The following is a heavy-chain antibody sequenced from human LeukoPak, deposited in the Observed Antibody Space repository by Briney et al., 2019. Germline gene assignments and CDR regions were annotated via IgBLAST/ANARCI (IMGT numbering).Heavy chain of an antibody. D-gene: IGHD3-10*01. V-gene: IGHV3-23*01. CDR1: GFTFSSYA. CDR2: ITRSGNT. Sequence: GGSLRLSCAASGFTFSSYAMSWVRQAPGKGLECISVITRSGNTYYADSVKGRFTISRDNSKNTLYLQMNSLRAEDTAVYSCAKDAVAPGSGGDYFDYWGQRTLVTVSS. CDR3: AKDAVAPGSGGDYFDY. J-gene: IGHJ4*02.